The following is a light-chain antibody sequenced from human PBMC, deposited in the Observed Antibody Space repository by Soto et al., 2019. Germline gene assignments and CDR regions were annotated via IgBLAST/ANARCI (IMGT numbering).Light chain of an antibody. CDR1: QSVSSSY. CDR3: QQYGSSPPIT. Sequence: EIVLTQSPGTPSLSSGERRNLSFRASQSVSSSYLAWYQQKPGQAPPLLIYGASSRTAGIPDRFSGSGSGTDFTLTISRLEPEDFAVYYCQQYGSSPPITFGQGTRLEIK. CDR2: GAS. V-gene: IGKV3-20*01. J-gene: IGKJ5*01.